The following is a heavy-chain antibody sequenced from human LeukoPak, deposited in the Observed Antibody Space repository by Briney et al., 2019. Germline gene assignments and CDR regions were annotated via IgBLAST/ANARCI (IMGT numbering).Heavy chain of an antibody. D-gene: IGHD3-10*01. CDR2: IYTSGST. Sequence: PSETLSLTCTVSGGSISSYYWSWIRQPAGKGLEWIGRIYTSGSTNYNPSLKSRVSISVDTSKNQFFLRLNSVTAADTAVYYCAREGFAEFFLEIWGQGTRVTVSS. V-gene: IGHV4-4*07. CDR1: GGSISSYY. J-gene: IGHJ4*02. CDR3: AREGFAEFFLEI.